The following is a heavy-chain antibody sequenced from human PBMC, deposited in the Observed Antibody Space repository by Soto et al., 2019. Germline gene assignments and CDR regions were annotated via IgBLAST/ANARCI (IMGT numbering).Heavy chain of an antibody. V-gene: IGHV4-59*02. CDR2: IFYSGST. Sequence: SETLSLTCTVSGASVSSYYWSWIRQPPGKGLQWIGNIFYSGSTTHYNPSLKSRVTISVDMSNNQFSLKLSSVTAADTAVYYCEKSGDSSGYYYGDDYWGQGTLVTVSS. J-gene: IGHJ4*02. CDR3: EKSGDSSGYYYGDDY. CDR1: GASVSSYY. D-gene: IGHD3-22*01.